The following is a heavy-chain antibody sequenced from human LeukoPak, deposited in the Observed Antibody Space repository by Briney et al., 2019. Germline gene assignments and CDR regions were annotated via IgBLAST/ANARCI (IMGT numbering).Heavy chain of an antibody. V-gene: IGHV3-7*01. CDR3: ARDLNWETY. D-gene: IGHD7-27*01. CDR2: IKKDGSKI. Sequence: GGSLRLSCVASGFTFSSYWMTWVRQAPGKGLEWVGNIKKDGSKIYYVGSLKGRFTISRANAKKSLYLQMNSMRAEETAVYYCARDLNWETYWGQGTLVSVSS. CDR1: GFTFSSYW. J-gene: IGHJ4*02.